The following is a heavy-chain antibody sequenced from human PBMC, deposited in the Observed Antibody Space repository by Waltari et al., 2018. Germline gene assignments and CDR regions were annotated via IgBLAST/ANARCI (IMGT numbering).Heavy chain of an antibody. CDR1: GGSFSGYY. V-gene: IGHV4-34*01. CDR3: ARGPLVAGELRY. D-gene: IGHD1-26*01. J-gene: IGHJ4*02. CDR2: INHSGST. Sequence: QVQLQQWGAGLLKPSETLSLTCAVYGGSFSGYYWSWIRQPPGTGLEWIGEINHSGSTNYNPSLKSRVTISVDAAKNQFSVKLSSVTAADTAVYYCARGPLVAGELRYWGQGTLVTVSS.